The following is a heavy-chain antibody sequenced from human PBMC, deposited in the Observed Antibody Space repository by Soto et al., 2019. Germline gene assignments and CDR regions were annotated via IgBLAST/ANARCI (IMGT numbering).Heavy chain of an antibody. Sequence: QVQLVQSGAEVKKPGASVKVSCKASGYTFTNYGISWVRQAPGQGLEWMGWISAYNGDTNYAQKLQGRVTMTTDTSTSTAYMELRSLRSDATAVYYCARDLSYYLASSDRPGAFDIWGRGTMVTVSS. J-gene: IGHJ3*02. D-gene: IGHD3-22*01. CDR1: GYTFTNYG. V-gene: IGHV1-18*04. CDR3: ARDLSYYLASSDRPGAFDI. CDR2: ISAYNGDT.